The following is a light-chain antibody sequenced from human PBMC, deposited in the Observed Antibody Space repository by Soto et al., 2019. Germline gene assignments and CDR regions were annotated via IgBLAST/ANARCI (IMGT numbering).Light chain of an antibody. CDR1: SSDVGVYNY. J-gene: IGLJ1*01. Sequence: QSVLTQPASVPGSPGQSITISCTGTSSDVGVYNYVSWFQQHPGKAPKLMIYDVSNRPSGVSDCFSGSKSGNTASLTISGLQAEDEADYYCSSYTSSSTLVFGTGTKVTVL. CDR3: SSYTSSSTLV. V-gene: IGLV2-14*03. CDR2: DVS.